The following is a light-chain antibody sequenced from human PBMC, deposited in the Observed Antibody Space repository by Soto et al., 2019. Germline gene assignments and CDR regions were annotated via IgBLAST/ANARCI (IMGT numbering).Light chain of an antibody. CDR1: SSDIGGYNY. CDR2: DVN. J-gene: IGLJ1*01. CDR3: CSYSGRGTYV. Sequence: QSVLTQPASVSGSPGQSITISCTGTSSDIGGYNYVSWYQQHPDKAPKVMIYDVNNRPSGVSNRFSGSKSGNTASLTISGLQAEDEADYYCCSYSGRGTYVFGTATKVSVL. V-gene: IGLV2-14*01.